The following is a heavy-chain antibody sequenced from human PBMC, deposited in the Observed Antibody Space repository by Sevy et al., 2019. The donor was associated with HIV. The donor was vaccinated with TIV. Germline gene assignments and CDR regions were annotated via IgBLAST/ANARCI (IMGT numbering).Heavy chain of an antibody. D-gene: IGHD1-1*01. CDR1: GDTFGNYA. V-gene: IGHV1-69*13. CDR3: ARSNPDGYNYSYYYGMEV. J-gene: IGHJ6*02. CDR2: IIPVFGSA. Sequence: ASVKVSCKASGDTFGNYAIAWVRQAPGQGLEWMGGIIPVFGSANAAQKFQDGVPITADACTSTAYMELRSLRSEDTAVYYCARSNPDGYNYSYYYGMEVWGQGTTVTVSS.